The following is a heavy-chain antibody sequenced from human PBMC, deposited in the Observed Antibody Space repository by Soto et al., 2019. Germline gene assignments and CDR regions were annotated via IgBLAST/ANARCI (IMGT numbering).Heavy chain of an antibody. CDR1: GGTFSSYA. Sequence: WASVKVSCKASGGTFSSYAISWVRQAPGQGLEWMGGIIPIFGTANYAQKFQGRVTITADESTSTAYMELSSLRSEDTAVYYCAGGYSGSYYPESWFDPWGQGTLVTVSS. J-gene: IGHJ5*02. CDR3: AGGYSGSYYPESWFDP. CDR2: IIPIFGTA. V-gene: IGHV1-69*13. D-gene: IGHD1-26*01.